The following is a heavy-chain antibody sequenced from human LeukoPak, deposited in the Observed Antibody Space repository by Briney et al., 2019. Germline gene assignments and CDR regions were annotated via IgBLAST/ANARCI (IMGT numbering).Heavy chain of an antibody. CDR3: TKVRPPPGSGWYGGDDY. J-gene: IGHJ4*02. Sequence: GGSLRLSCAASGFTFNTYVMRWVRQTPGKGLQWVSSIKSGGGTDYADSVKGRFTISRDNSKNTLYLQVNSLRAGDTSIYYCTKVRPPPGSGWYGGDDYWGQGTLVTVSS. V-gene: IGHV3-23*01. CDR2: IKSGGGT. CDR1: GFTFNTYV. D-gene: IGHD6-19*01.